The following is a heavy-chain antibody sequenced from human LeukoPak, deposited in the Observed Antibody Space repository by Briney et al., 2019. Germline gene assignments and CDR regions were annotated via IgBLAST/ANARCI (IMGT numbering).Heavy chain of an antibody. V-gene: IGHV4-39*07. Sequence: SETLSLTCTVSGGSISSSSYYWGWIRQPPGKGLEWIGSIYYSGSTNYNPSLKSRVTISVDTSKNQFSLKLSSVTAADTAVYYCARAPRAARAYFDYWGQGTLVTVSS. J-gene: IGHJ4*02. CDR2: IYYSGST. D-gene: IGHD6-6*01. CDR1: GGSISSSSYY. CDR3: ARAPRAARAYFDY.